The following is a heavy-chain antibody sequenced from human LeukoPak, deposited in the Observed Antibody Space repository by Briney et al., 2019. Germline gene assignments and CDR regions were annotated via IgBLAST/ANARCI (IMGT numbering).Heavy chain of an antibody. D-gene: IGHD5-18*01. J-gene: IGHJ4*02. Sequence: GGSLRLSCAASGLTVSSNYMSWVRQAPGKGLEWVAVIYRGSSTYYADSVKGRFTISRDKSKNTVYLQMNSLRAEDTAVYYCARSRGYSYGYSYFDSWGQGTLVTVSS. V-gene: IGHV3-53*01. CDR3: ARSRGYSYGYSYFDS. CDR1: GLTVSSNY. CDR2: IYRGSST.